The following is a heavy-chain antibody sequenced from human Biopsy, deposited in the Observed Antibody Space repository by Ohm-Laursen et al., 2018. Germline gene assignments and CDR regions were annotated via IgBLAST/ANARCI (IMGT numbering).Heavy chain of an antibody. CDR2: IYSSGRT. D-gene: IGHD3-22*01. J-gene: IGHJ4*02. CDR1: GGSLNNHY. V-gene: IGHV4-4*08. Sequence: GTLSLTCSVSGGSLNNHYWSWIRQSPGKGLEWLAYIYSSGRTNYNPSLKSRIIVSVDTSKNRLSLKGTSVTATDTAMYYCARHDRSGYWGLDYWGQGALVTVSA. CDR3: ARHDRSGYWGLDY.